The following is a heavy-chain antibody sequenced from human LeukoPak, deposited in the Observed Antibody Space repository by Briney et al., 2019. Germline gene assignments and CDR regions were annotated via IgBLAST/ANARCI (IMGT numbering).Heavy chain of an antibody. V-gene: IGHV3-66*02. D-gene: IGHD3-3*01. CDR3: ARDGSAYSLEY. CDR2: IYSGGST. J-gene: IGHJ4*02. CDR1: GFTVSSNF. Sequence: GSLRLSCAASGFTVSSNFMSWVRQAPGKGLEWVSVIYSGGSTYYADSVRGRFTISTDNSKNTLYLQMNSLRPEDTAVYYCARDGSAYSLEYWGQGTLVTVSS.